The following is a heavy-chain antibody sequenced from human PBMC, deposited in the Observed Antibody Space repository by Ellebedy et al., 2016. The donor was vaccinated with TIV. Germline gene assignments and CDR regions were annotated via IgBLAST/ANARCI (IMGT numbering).Heavy chain of an antibody. V-gene: IGHV3-7*03. CDR2: INYDGSAK. CDR3: AKLTGANRDWYFDL. Sequence: GESLKISCAASGFTFSRSWMSWVRQAPGKGLEWVANINYDGSAKQYVDSVKGRFTVSRDNAKSSLYLQMNSLRAGDTAVYYCAKLTGANRDWYFDLWGRGTLVTVPS. D-gene: IGHD7-27*01. CDR1: GFTFSRSW. J-gene: IGHJ2*01.